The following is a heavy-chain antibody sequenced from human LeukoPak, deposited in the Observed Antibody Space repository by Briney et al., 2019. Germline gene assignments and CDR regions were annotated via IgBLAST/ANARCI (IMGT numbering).Heavy chain of an antibody. CDR3: AKDGGYYDSSGYLQH. D-gene: IGHD3-22*01. CDR2: ISGSGGST. J-gene: IGHJ1*01. Sequence: PGGSLRHSCAASGFTFSSYAMSWVRQAPGKGLEWVSAISGSGGSTYYADSVKGRFTISRDNSKNTLYLQMNSLRAEDTAVYYCAKDGGYYDSSGYLQHWGQGTLVTVSS. CDR1: GFTFSSYA. V-gene: IGHV3-23*01.